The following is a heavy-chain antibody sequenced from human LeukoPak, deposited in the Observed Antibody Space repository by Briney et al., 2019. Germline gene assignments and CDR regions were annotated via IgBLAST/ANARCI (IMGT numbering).Heavy chain of an antibody. CDR3: ARAPRVTTAGHDAFDI. Sequence: SETLPLTCTVSGGSISSYYWSWIRQPPGKGLEWIGYIYYSGSTNYNPSLKSRVTISVDTSKNQFSLKLSSVTAADTAVYYCARAPRVTTAGHDAFDIWGQGTMVTVSS. V-gene: IGHV4-59*12. J-gene: IGHJ3*02. D-gene: IGHD4-17*01. CDR1: GGSISSYY. CDR2: IYYSGST.